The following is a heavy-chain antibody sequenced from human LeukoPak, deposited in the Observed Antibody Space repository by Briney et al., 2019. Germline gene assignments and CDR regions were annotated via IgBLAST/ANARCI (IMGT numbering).Heavy chain of an antibody. CDR2: IDPSAGST. V-gene: IGHV1-46*01. CDR1: GYTFTNYY. CDR3: ARAHYASSNIKVPFDV. D-gene: IGHD3-22*01. J-gene: IGHJ6*04. Sequence: GASVKVSCKASGYTFTNYYMHWVRQAPGQGLEWMGVIDPSAGSTTYAQKFQGSVTMTRDTATSTVYMELSSLRSEDTAVYYCARAHYASSNIKVPFDVWGKGTTVTVSS.